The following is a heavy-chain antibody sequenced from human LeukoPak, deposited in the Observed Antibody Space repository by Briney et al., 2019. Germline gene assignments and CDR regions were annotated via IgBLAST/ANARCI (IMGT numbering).Heavy chain of an antibody. Sequence: PSETLSLTCSVSDDSITMYYWTWIRQPPGKGLEWIGYIDYTGYTNYNPSLKSRVTISVNTSKNQFSLKLSSVTAADTALYYCARDRSLSSGKYYFDYWGQGTLVTVSS. D-gene: IGHD6-25*01. J-gene: IGHJ4*02. CDR1: DDSITMYY. CDR2: IDYTGYT. CDR3: ARDRSLSSGKYYFDY. V-gene: IGHV4-59*01.